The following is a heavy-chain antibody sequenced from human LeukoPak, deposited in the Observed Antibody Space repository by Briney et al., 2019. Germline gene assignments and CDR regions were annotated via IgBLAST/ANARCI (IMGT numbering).Heavy chain of an antibody. CDR3: AREGSDYYDILTGLDY. J-gene: IGHJ4*02. V-gene: IGHV3-48*03. CDR2: ISSSGSTI. CDR1: GFTSSSYE. D-gene: IGHD3-9*01. Sequence: GGTLRLSCAASGFTSSSYEMNWVRQAPGKGLEWTSYISSSGSTIYYADSVKGRFTISRDNAKNSLYLQMNSLSAEDTAVYYCAREGSDYYDILTGLDYWGQGTLVTVSS.